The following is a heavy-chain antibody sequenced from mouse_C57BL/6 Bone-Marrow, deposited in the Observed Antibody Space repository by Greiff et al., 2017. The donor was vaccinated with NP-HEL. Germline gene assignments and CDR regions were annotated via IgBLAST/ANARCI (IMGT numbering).Heavy chain of an antibody. V-gene: IGHV1-26*01. CDR2: INPNNGGT. CDR3: ARCLPYFDY. CDR1: GYTFTDYY. J-gene: IGHJ2*01. Sequence: VQLQQSGPELVKPGASVKISCKASGYTFTDYYMNWVKQSPGTSLEWIGDINPNNGGTSYNQKFKGKATLTVDKSSSTAYMELRSLTSEDSAVYYCARCLPYFDYWGQGTTLTVSS. D-gene: IGHD2-1*01.